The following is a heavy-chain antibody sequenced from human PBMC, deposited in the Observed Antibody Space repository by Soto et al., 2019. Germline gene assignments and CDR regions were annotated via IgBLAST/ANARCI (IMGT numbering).Heavy chain of an antibody. J-gene: IGHJ3*01. CDR2: IKQDGSEK. CDR1: GFTFSNSW. Sequence: EVQLVESGGGLVQPGGSLRLSCAVSGFTFSNSWMSWVRQAPGKGLEWVANIKQDGSEKYYVDSVKGRFTISRDNAKNSLYREMNSLRAEDTAVYYCARRRGSIAFDFWGQGTMVTVSS. V-gene: IGHV3-7*01. D-gene: IGHD3-10*01. CDR3: ARRRGSIAFDF.